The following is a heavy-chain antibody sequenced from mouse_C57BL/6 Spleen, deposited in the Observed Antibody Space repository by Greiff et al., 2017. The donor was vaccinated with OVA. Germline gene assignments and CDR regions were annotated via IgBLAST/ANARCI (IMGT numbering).Heavy chain of an antibody. Sequence: EVQLQQSGPELVKPGASVKMSCKASGYTFTDYNMHWVKQSHGKSLEWIGYINPNNGGTSYNQKFKGKATLTVNKSSSTAYMELRSLTSEDSAVYYCARWLLRVLYFDYWGQGTTLTVSS. V-gene: IGHV1-22*01. CDR1: GYTFTDYN. J-gene: IGHJ2*01. CDR3: ARWLLRVLYFDY. D-gene: IGHD2-3*01. CDR2: INPNNGGT.